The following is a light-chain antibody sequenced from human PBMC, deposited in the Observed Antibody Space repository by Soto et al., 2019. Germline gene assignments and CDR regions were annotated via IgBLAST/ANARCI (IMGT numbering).Light chain of an antibody. CDR1: NSNIGTKN. Sequence: QSVLTQPPSVSAAPGQTVTISCSGSNSNIGTKNVCWYQQLPGTAPKLLIYDNIKRPSGIPDRFSASKSGTSATLAITGLQTGDEADYYCGTWDSSLSGGVFGGGNQLTVL. CDR3: GTWDSSLSGGV. V-gene: IGLV1-51*01. J-gene: IGLJ2*01. CDR2: DNI.